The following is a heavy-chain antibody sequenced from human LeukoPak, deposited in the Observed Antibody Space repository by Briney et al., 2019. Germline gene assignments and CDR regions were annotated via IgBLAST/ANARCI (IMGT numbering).Heavy chain of an antibody. CDR2: IYDSGNT. CDR1: GGSISSYY. Sequence: PSETLSLTCTVSGGSISSYYWSWIRQPPGKGLEWIGYIYDSGNTNNNPSLKSRVTISVDTSKNQFSLKLSYVTAADTAVYYCARVEVGGVNYWGQGTLVTVSS. J-gene: IGHJ4*02. D-gene: IGHD3-16*01. V-gene: IGHV4-59*08. CDR3: ARVEVGGVNY.